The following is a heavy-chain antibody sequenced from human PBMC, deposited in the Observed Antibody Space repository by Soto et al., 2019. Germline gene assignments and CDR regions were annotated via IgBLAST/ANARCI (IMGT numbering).Heavy chain of an antibody. V-gene: IGHV3-30*18. CDR2: ISYDGSNK. CDR3: AKDMQQWLVPGY. J-gene: IGHJ4*02. CDR1: GFTFSSYG. Sequence: PWGSLRLSCAASGFTFSSYGMHWVRQAPGKGLEWVAVISYDGSNKYYADSVKGRFTISRDNSKNTLYLQMNSLRAEDTAVYYCAKDMQQWLVPGYWGQGTLVTVSS. D-gene: IGHD6-19*01.